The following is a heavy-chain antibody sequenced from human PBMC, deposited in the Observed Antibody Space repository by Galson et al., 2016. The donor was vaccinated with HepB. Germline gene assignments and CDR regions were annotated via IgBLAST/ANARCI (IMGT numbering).Heavy chain of an antibody. CDR1: GFTLSSYA. J-gene: IGHJ4*02. CDR2: ISGTGGTT. Sequence: SLRLSCAASGFTLSSYAMSWVRQAPGKGLQWVTSISGTGGTTYYADSVKGRFTISRDNSKSTMYLQMNGLRAEDTALYYCARDGHNYVPLDSWGQGALVIVSS. CDR3: ARDGHNYVPLDS. V-gene: IGHV3-23*01. D-gene: IGHD5-24*01.